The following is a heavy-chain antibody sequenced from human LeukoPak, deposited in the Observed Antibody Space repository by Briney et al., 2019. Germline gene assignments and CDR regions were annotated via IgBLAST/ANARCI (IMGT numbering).Heavy chain of an antibody. CDR1: GCAFDDYA. J-gene: IGHJ4*02. CDR3: AKALAWGSSSGIDY. D-gene: IGHD6-13*01. V-gene: IGHV3-9*01. Sequence: GASLRLSCSASGCAFDDYAMHWVRKAPGKGLEWVSGISWNSGSIGYADSVKGRFTISRDNAKNSLYLQMNSLRAEDTALYYCAKALAWGSSSGIDYWGQGTLVTVSS. CDR2: ISWNSGSI.